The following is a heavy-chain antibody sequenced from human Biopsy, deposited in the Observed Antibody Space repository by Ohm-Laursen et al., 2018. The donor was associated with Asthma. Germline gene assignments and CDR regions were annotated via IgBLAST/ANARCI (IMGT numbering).Heavy chain of an antibody. Sequence: SLRLSCSATGFSFSNYGMHWVRQAPGKGLDWVAVISFDGSNKNHTDSVKGRFTISRDNSRNTLHLQMNSLRAEDTAVYYCAKDVFPGWELRRGPDYWGQGTLVTVSS. CDR2: ISFDGSNK. CDR3: AKDVFPGWELRRGPDY. CDR1: GFSFSNYG. J-gene: IGHJ4*02. D-gene: IGHD1-26*01. V-gene: IGHV3-30*18.